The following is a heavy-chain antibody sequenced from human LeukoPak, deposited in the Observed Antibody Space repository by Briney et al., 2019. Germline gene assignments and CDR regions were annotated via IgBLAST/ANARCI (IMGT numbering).Heavy chain of an antibody. D-gene: IGHD5-24*01. J-gene: IGHJ3*02. CDR2: IKPDGSDK. Sequence: GGSLRLSCVASGFSFRSHWVNWVRQSPGKGLEWVANIKPDGSDKYYVDSARGRFTVSRDNAKNSAFLQMNSLRAEDTAIYYCATISAQTFDIWGQGTLVSVSS. CDR3: ATISAQTFDI. V-gene: IGHV3-7*01. CDR1: GFSFRSHW.